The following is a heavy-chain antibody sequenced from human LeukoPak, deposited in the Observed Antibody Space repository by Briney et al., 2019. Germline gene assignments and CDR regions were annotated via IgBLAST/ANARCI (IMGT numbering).Heavy chain of an antibody. CDR2: TYYRSKWYT. CDR3: ARDRGASGWLDY. D-gene: IGHD6-19*01. J-gene: IGHJ4*02. V-gene: IGHV6-1*01. Sequence: SQTLSLTCAISGDTVSSNTAAWIWIRQSPSRGLECLGRTYYRSKWYTEYAVSVKSRMTINAGTSKNQFSLQLNSVTPEDTAVYYCARDRGASGWLDYWDQGALVTVSS. CDR1: GDTVSSNTAA.